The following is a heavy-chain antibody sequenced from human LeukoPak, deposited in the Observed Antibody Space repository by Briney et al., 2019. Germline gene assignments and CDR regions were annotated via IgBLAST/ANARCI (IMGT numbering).Heavy chain of an antibody. CDR3: ARHWWHGLDI. D-gene: IGHD2-8*02. J-gene: IGHJ3*02. CDR2: INQDGSGE. CDR1: GFTFTNYW. V-gene: IGHV3-7*01. Sequence: GGSLRLSCAASGFTFTNYWMTWVRQAPGKGVEWVANINQDGSGESYVDSVKGRFTISRDNAKNSVSLQMHGLRVEDTAVYYCARHWWHGLDIWGHGTLVTVSS.